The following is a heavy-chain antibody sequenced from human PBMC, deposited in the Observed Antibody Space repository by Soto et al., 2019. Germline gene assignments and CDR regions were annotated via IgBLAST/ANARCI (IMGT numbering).Heavy chain of an antibody. CDR1: GYTFTSYG. Sequence: GASVKVSCKASGYTFTSYGISWVRQAPGQGLEWMGWISAYNGNTNYAQKLQGRVTMTTDTSTSTAYMELRSLRYDDTAVYYCARVESYDILTGYYTTDDYGVDVWGQGTTVTVSS. V-gene: IGHV1-18*01. J-gene: IGHJ6*02. CDR3: ARVESYDILTGYYTTDDYGVDV. CDR2: ISAYNGNT. D-gene: IGHD3-9*01.